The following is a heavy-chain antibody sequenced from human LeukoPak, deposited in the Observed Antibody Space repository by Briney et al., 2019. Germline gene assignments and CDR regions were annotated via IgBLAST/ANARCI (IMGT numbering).Heavy chain of an antibody. CDR1: EFTVSSNY. D-gene: IGHD3-10*01. CDR3: ARVMRDSGSLSGMDV. V-gene: IGHV3-53*04. CDR2: LYIDGTT. J-gene: IGHJ6*02. Sequence: GGSLRLSCEASEFTVSSNYMNWVRQALGKGLEWVSILYIDGTTFYADSVKGRFTISRHNSQNTLYLQMDSLRVEDTAVYYCARVMRDSGSLSGMDVWGQGTTVTVSS.